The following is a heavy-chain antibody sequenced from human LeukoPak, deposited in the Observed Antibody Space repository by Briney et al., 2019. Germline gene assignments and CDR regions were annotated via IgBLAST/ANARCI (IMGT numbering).Heavy chain of an antibody. D-gene: IGHD3-10*01. J-gene: IGHJ4*02. CDR1: GYTFTGYY. CDR2: INPNSGGI. V-gene: IGHV1-2*02. Sequence: GASVKVSCKASGYTFTGYYMHWVRQAPGQGLEWMGWINPNSGGINYAQKFQGRVTMTRDTSISTAYMELNRLRSDDTAVYYCARDRDYGSGIFDYWGQGTLVTVSS. CDR3: ARDRDYGSGIFDY.